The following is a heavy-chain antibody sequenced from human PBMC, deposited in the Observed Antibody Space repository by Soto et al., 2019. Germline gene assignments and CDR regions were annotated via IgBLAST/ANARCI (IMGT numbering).Heavy chain of an antibody. D-gene: IGHD3-22*01. CDR3: ASTYYDSSGYSAPPFYYYYGMDV. CDR2: IWYDGSNK. Sequence: GGSLRLSCAASGFTFSSYGMHWVRQAPGKGLEWVAVIWYDGSNKYYADSVKGRFTISRDNSKNTLYLQMNSLRAEDTAVYYCASTYYDSSGYSAPPFYYYYGMDVWGQGTTVTVSS. V-gene: IGHV3-33*01. CDR1: GFTFSSYG. J-gene: IGHJ6*02.